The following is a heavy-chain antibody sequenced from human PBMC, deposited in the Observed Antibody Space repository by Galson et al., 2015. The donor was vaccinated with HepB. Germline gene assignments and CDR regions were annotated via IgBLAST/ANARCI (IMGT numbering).Heavy chain of an antibody. V-gene: IGHV3-21*01. J-gene: IGHJ4*02. Sequence: SLRLSCAASGFTFSSYSMNWVRQAPGKGLEWVSSISSSSSYIYYADSVKGRFTISRDNAKNSLYLQMNSLRAEETAVYYCARDLYDFWSGYFDYWGQGTLVTVSS. D-gene: IGHD3-3*01. CDR2: ISSSSSYI. CDR1: GFTFSSYS. CDR3: ARDLYDFWSGYFDY.